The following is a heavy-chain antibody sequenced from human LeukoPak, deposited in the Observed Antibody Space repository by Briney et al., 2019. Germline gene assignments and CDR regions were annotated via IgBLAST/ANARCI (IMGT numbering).Heavy chain of an antibody. V-gene: IGHV4-30-4*08. CDR3: ARDRIVGATGVDY. CDR1: TFSNYW. CDR2: IYYSGST. Sequence: TFSNYWMSWVRQPPGKGLEWIGYIYYSGSTYYNPSLKSRVTISVDTSKNQFSLKLSSVTAADTAVYYCARDRIVGATGVDYWGQGTLVTVSS. J-gene: IGHJ4*02. D-gene: IGHD1-26*01.